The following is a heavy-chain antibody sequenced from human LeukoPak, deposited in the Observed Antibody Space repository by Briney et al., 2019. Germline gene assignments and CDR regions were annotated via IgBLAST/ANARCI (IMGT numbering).Heavy chain of an antibody. CDR3: ARDAHYGSGSNDY. V-gene: IGHV3-21*01. D-gene: IGHD3-10*01. CDR1: GFTFSSYS. Sequence: PGGSLRLSCAASGFTFSSYSMNWVRQAPGKGLEWVSYYEDSVKGRFTISRDNAKNSLYLQMNSLRAEDTAVYYCARDAHYGSGSNDYWGQGTLVTVSS. J-gene: IGHJ4*02.